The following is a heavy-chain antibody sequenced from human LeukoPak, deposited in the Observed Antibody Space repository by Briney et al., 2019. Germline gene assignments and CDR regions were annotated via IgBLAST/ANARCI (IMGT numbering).Heavy chain of an antibody. CDR3: ATDPAPYDSSGYYYLEYFQH. CDR1: GYTLTELS. D-gene: IGHD3-22*01. J-gene: IGHJ1*01. V-gene: IGHV1-24*01. CDR2: FDPEDGET. Sequence: ASVKVSCKVSGYTLTELSMHWVRQAPGKGLEWMGGFDPEDGETIYAQKFQGRVTMTEDTSTDTAYMELSSLRSEDTVVYYCATDPAPYDSSGYYYLEYFQHWGQGTLVTVSS.